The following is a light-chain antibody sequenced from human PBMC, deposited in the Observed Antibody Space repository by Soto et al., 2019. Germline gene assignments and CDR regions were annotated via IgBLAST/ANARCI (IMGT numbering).Light chain of an antibody. CDR3: XXXXXXXRX. CDR2: GAS. CDR1: QSISSS. V-gene: IGKV3-15*01. J-gene: IGKJ1*01. Sequence: EVVMTQSPATLSVSPGEGATLSCRASQSISSSFAWYQQKPGQAPRLLIYGASTRAAGIPARFSGGGSTTEFTLTISSLQSEDFAVXXXXXXXXXXRXFXQGTKVDIK.